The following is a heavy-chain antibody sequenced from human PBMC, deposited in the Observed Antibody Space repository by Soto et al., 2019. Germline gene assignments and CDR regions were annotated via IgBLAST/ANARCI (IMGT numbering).Heavy chain of an antibody. V-gene: IGHV3-30-3*01. CDR2: ISYDGNNK. CDR1: GFTFSGKA. Sequence: PGWALRLSCAASGFTFSGKAMHWVRQAPGKGLEWVAIISYDGNNKHYADSVKGRFTISRDNSKNTLYLQMNSLRGEDTAVFYCAKGRDFYGYYGMDVWGQGTTVTVSS. D-gene: IGHD3-10*01. J-gene: IGHJ6*02. CDR3: AKGRDFYGYYGMDV.